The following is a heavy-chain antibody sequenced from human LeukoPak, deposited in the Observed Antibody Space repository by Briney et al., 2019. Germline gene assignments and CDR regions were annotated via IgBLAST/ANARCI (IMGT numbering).Heavy chain of an antibody. CDR2: MNPNSGNT. D-gene: IGHD3-22*01. CDR3: ARGTEGVVVSDY. V-gene: IGHV1-8*03. CDR1: GYTFTIYN. Sequence: ASVKVSCKTSGYTFTIYNINWVRQATGQGLEWMGWMNPNSGNTGYAQKFQGRVTITRNTSINTAYMELSSLRSEDTAIYYCARGTEGVVVSDYWGQGTLVTVSS. J-gene: IGHJ4*02.